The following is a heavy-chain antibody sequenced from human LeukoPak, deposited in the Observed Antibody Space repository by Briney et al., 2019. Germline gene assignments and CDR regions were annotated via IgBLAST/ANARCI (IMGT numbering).Heavy chain of an antibody. Sequence: SVKVSCKASGGAFSSYAISWVRQAPGQGLEWMGGIIPIFGTANYAQKFQGRVTITADKSTSTAYMELSSLRSEDTAVYYCAREVQQQLNDAFDIWGQGTMVTVSS. CDR3: AREVQQQLNDAFDI. V-gene: IGHV1-69*06. CDR1: GGAFSSYA. D-gene: IGHD6-13*01. CDR2: IIPIFGTA. J-gene: IGHJ3*02.